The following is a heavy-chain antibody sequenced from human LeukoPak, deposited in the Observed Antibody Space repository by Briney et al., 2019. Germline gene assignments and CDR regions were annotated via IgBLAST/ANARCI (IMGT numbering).Heavy chain of an antibody. J-gene: IGHJ5*01. CDR2: IYHSGST. D-gene: IGHD3-16*01. V-gene: IGHV4-38-2*02. CDR1: NFSISSAYY. CDR3: AGDGILGGVQGPFT. Sequence: PSETVSLTCSVSNFSISSAYYWGWVPQPPGKGLEWIGSIYHSGSTYYNPSLKSRVTVSIDKSKNKFSLKLSSAAAADTAVYYCAGDGILGGVQGPFTWGQGTMVTVSS.